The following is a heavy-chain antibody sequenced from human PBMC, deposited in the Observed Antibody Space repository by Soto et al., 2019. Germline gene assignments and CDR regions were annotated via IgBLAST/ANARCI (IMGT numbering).Heavy chain of an antibody. CDR2: IFDSGST. V-gene: IGHV4-30-4*01. D-gene: IGHD2-8*01. CDR1: GGSISGGVHS. CDR3: AREIMPLTNDWYFDL. Sequence: QVQLHESGPGLVKPSETLSLTCTVSGGSISGGVHSWSWIRQPPGKGLEWLGHIFDSGSTYYNPSLKSRLTISVDTSKNQFSLRLSSVTAADTAVYYCAREIMPLTNDWYFDLWGRGTLVTVSS. J-gene: IGHJ2*01.